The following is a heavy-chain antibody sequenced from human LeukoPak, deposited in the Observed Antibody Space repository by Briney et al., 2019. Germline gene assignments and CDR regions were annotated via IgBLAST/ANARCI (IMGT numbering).Heavy chain of an antibody. CDR1: GFVFGDFA. CDR3: RTFDVVTGRSFDH. CDR2: IKSKTYGGTT. D-gene: IGHD3-9*01. V-gene: IGHV3-49*04. Sequence: GRSLRLSCSASGFVFGDFAMSWVRQTPGKGLEWIAFIKSKTYGGTTDYAASVKGRFIISRDDSKSVAYLQMNSLKTEDTTVYYCRTFDVVTGRSFDHWGRGTLVTVSS. J-gene: IGHJ4*02.